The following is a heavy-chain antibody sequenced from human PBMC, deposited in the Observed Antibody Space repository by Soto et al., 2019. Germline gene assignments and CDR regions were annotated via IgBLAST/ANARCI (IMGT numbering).Heavy chain of an antibody. J-gene: IGHJ4*02. CDR3: ARYGYCSGGSCPPFDY. V-gene: IGHV1-46*03. CDR1: GYTFTSYY. CDR2: INPSGGST. D-gene: IGHD2-15*01. Sequence: QVQLVQSGAEVKKPGASVKVSCKASGYTFTSYYMHWVRQAPGQGLEWMGIINPSGGSTSYAQKFQSRVTMTRDTSTSTVYMELSSLRSEDTAVYYCARYGYCSGGSCPPFDYWGQGTLVTVSS.